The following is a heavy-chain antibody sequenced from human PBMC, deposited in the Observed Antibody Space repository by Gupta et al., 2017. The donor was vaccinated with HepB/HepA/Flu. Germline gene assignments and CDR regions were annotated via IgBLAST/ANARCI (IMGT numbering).Heavy chain of an antibody. Sequence: EVQLVESGGVVVQPGGSLKLSCAASGFRFNAFSMHWVRQAPGKGLEWVSVIERDSAHAEEGDSVKGRFNVSRENSKNILYLQMRGMKSEDTAFYYCVKEMGKVYLDSWGQGTLVNVSS. V-gene: IGHV3-43*01. D-gene: IGHD2-8*01. CDR3: VKEMGKVYLDS. CDR1: GFRFNAFS. J-gene: IGHJ5*01. CDR2: IERDSAHA.